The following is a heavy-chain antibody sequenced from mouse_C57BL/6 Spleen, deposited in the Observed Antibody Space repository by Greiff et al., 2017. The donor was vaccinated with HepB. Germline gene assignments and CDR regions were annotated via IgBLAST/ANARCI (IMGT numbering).Heavy chain of an antibody. CDR2: INPSSGYT. D-gene: IGHD2-4*01. CDR3: ARDYDYDEGYYDAMDY. V-gene: IGHV1-4*01. CDR1: GYTFTSYT. Sequence: QVQLKESGAELARPGASVKMSCKASGYTFTSYTMHWVKQRPGQGLEWIGYINPSSGYTKYNQKFKDKATLTADKSSSTAYRQLSSLTSEDSAVYYWARDYDYDEGYYDAMDYWGQGTSVTVSS. J-gene: IGHJ4*01.